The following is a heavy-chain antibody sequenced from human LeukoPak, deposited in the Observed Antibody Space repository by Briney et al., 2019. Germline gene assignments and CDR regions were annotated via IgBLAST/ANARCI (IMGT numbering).Heavy chain of an antibody. CDR2: INPSGGST. CDR1: GYTFTSYY. J-gene: IGHJ5*02. CDR3: ARTDWNDPYWFDP. Sequence: ASVKVSCKASGYTFTSYYMHWVRQAPGQGLEWMGIINPSGGSTSYAQKFQGRVTMARDTSTSTVYMELSSLRSEDTAVYYCARTDWNDPYWFDPWGQGTLVTVSS. D-gene: IGHD1-1*01. V-gene: IGHV1-46*01.